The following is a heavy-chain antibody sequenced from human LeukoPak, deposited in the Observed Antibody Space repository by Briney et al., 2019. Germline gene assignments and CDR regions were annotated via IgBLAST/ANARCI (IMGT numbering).Heavy chain of an antibody. V-gene: IGHV3-48*01. Sequence: GGSLRLSCAASGFTSSSHNMNWVRQAPGKGLEWVSFLTSSSTNIYYADSVKGRFTISRDNSKNTLYLQMNSLRAEDTAVYYCAKLPSAAGTRDYYFDYWGQGTLVTVSS. CDR2: LTSSSTNI. CDR3: AKLPSAAGTRDYYFDY. J-gene: IGHJ4*02. D-gene: IGHD6-13*01. CDR1: GFTSSSHN.